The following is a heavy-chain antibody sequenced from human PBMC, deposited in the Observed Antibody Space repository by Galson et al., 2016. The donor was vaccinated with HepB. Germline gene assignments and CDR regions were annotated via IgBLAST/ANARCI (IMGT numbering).Heavy chain of an antibody. Sequence: SLRLSCATSGFTFGDYAMSWFRQAPGKGLEWVGFIRSKTYGGTTEYAASVKARFTISRDDSKSFAYLQMSSLNTGDTAVYYCARGTPDYRTYYLDYWGQGTLVTVSS. D-gene: IGHD4-11*01. CDR3: ARGTPDYRTYYLDY. CDR1: GFTFGDYA. J-gene: IGHJ4*02. V-gene: IGHV3-49*03. CDR2: IRSKTYGGTT.